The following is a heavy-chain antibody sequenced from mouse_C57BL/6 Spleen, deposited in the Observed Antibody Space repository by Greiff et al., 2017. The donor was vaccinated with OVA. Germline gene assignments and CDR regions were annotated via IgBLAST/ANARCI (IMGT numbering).Heavy chain of an antibody. CDR2: IDPENGDT. CDR3: TTGYYGSGYVS. D-gene: IGHD1-1*01. Sequence: EVQLQQSGAELVRPGASVKLSCTASGFNIKDDYMHWVKQRPEQGLEWIGWIDPENGDTEYASKFQGKATITADTSSNTAYLQLSSLTSEDTAVYYCTTGYYGSGYVSWGQGTLVTVSA. CDR1: GFNIKDDY. J-gene: IGHJ3*01. V-gene: IGHV14-4*01.